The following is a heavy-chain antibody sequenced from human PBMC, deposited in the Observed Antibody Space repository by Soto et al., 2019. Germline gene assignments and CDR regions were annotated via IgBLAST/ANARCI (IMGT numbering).Heavy chain of an antibody. J-gene: IGHJ4*02. CDR2: IIPIFGTA. V-gene: IGHV1-69*13. Sequence: ASVKVSCKASGGTFSSYAISWVRQAPGQGLEWMGGIIPIFGTANYAQKFQGRVTITADESTSTAYMELSSLRSEDTAVYYCARVWGPAAPFDYWGQGTLVTVSS. D-gene: IGHD2-2*01. CDR3: ARVWGPAAPFDY. CDR1: GGTFSSYA.